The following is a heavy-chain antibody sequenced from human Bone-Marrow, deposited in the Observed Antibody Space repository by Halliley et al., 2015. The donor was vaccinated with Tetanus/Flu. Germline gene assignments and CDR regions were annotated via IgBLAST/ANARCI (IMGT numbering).Heavy chain of an antibody. J-gene: IGHJ4*02. V-gene: IGHV1-46*01. D-gene: IGHD4-17*01. CDR2: TNPTGGTT. Sequence: WRGITNPTGGTTTNTQKFHDRVTITRDTSTSTLYMELSRLTSEDTAIYYCARGDLDYAYYFDYWGQGTLVTVSS. CDR3: ARGDLDYAYYFDY.